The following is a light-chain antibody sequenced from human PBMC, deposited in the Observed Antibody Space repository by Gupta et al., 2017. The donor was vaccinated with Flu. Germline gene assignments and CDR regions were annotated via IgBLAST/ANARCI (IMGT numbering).Light chain of an antibody. J-gene: IGKJ1*01. V-gene: IGKV1-39*01. Sequence: ATVTITCRAGEGVGTSFNWYQVKPGSALKLLIFATSRLDDGVPSIFSGFGSETPFTLTIISLQPDDFASYFCQQTYKSPMWTFGQGT. CDR1: EGVGTS. CDR3: QQTYKSPMWT. CDR2: ATS.